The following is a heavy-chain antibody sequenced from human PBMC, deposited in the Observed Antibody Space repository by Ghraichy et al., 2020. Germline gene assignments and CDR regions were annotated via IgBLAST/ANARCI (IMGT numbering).Heavy chain of an antibody. CDR1: GFTFSSYW. CDR2: IKQDGSEK. J-gene: IGHJ5*02. CDR3: ARDFLPFRFDP. V-gene: IGHV3-7*03. D-gene: IGHD2-2*01. Sequence: GESLNISCAASGFTFSSYWMSWVRQAPGKGLEWVANIKQDGSEKYYVDSVKGRFTISRDNAKNSLYLQMNSLRAEDTAVYYCARDFLPFRFDPWGQGTLVTVSS.